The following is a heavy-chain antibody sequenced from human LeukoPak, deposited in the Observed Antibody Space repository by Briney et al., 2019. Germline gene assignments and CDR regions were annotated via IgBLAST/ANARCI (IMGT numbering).Heavy chain of an antibody. J-gene: IGHJ4*02. CDR1: GYTFTSYA. CDR2: INAGNANT. V-gene: IGHV1-3*01. Sequence: ASVKVSCKASGYTFTSYAMHWVRQAPGQRLEWMGWINAGNANTKYSQKFQDRVTITRDTSASTAYMELSSLRSEDTAVYYCARDDSGSFLFDYWGQGTLVTVSS. CDR3: ARDDSGSFLFDY. D-gene: IGHD3-10*01.